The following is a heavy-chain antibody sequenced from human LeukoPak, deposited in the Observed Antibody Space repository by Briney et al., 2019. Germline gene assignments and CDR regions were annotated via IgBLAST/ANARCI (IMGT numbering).Heavy chain of an antibody. J-gene: IGHJ4*02. V-gene: IGHV3-11*01. CDR2: ISSSGSTI. CDR1: GFTFSDYY. D-gene: IGHD2-15*01. Sequence: GGSLRLSCAASGFTFSDYYMSWIRQAPGKGLEWVSYISSSGSTIYYADSVKGRFTISRDNAKNSLYLQMNSLRAGDTAVYYCARDFGYCSGGSCYNPLLFDYWGQGTLVTVSS. CDR3: ARDFGYCSGGSCYNPLLFDY.